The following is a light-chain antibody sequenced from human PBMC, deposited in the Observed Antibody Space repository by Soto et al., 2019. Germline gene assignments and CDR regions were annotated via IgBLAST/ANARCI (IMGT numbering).Light chain of an antibody. CDR1: KTVRNNY. CDR3: QQFSSYPLT. Sequence: EFGLTQSPGPMSLSPGDSATLSCRASKTVRNNYLAWYQQKPGQAPRLLIYDASSRATGIPDRFSGGGSGTDFALTISRLEPEDFAVYYCQQFSSYPLTCGGGTKVDIK. V-gene: IGKV3-20*01. CDR2: DAS. J-gene: IGKJ4*01.